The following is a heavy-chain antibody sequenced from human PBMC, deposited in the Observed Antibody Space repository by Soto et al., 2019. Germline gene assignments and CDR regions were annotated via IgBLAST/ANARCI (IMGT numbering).Heavy chain of an antibody. D-gene: IGHD2-21*01. CDR1: GFTFSSYA. Sequence: EVQLLESGGGLVQPGGSLRLSCAASGFTFSSYAMSWVRQAPGKGLEWVSAISGSGGRTYYADYLKGRFTITRDNSKNTLYLQMNSLRAEETAVYYCAKNVLWFLAYYYYGMDVWGQGTTVTVSS. CDR3: AKNVLWFLAYYYYGMDV. V-gene: IGHV3-23*01. J-gene: IGHJ6*02. CDR2: ISGSGGRT.